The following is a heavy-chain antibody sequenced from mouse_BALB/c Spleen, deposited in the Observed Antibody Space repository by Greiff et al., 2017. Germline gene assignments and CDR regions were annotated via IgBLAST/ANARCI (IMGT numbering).Heavy chain of an antibody. CDR1: GYTFTSYY. V-gene: IGHV1S81*02. CDR3: TRLDGTKYAMDD. J-gene: IGHJ4*01. Sequence: VQLVESGAELVKPGASVKLSCKASGYTFTSYYMYWVKQRPGQGLEWIGEINPSNGGTNFNEKFKSKATLTVDKSSSTAYMQLSSLTSEDSAVYYCTRLDGTKYAMDDWGQGTSVTVSS. D-gene: IGHD4-1*01. CDR2: INPSNGGT.